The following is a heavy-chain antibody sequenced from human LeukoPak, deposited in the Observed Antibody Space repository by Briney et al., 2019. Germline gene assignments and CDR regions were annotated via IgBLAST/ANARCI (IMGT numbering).Heavy chain of an antibody. CDR1: GXTFSRNG. V-gene: IGHV3-30*03. CDR3: AREDYDTRYYYGMDV. Sequence: PGRSLRLSCAASGXTFSRNGMHWVRQAPGKGQEWVAAISYDGSNKWHADSVKGRFTISRDNSKHTLYLQMNSLRAEDTAVYYCAREDYDTRYYYGMDVWGQGTTVTVSS. D-gene: IGHD3-22*01. CDR2: ISYDGSNK. J-gene: IGHJ6*02.